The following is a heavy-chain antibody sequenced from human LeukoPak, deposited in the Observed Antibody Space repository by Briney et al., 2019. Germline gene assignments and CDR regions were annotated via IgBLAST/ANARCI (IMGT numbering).Heavy chain of an antibody. J-gene: IGHJ4*02. CDR3: AKDEYRYGFGESDQYYFDY. V-gene: IGHV3-23*01. CDR2: ISGSGGST. CDR1: GFTFSSYA. Sequence: GGSLRLSCAASGFTFSSYAMSWVRQAPGKGLEWVSAISGSGGSTYYADSVKGRFTISRDNSKNTLYLQMDSLRVEDTAVYYCAKDEYRYGFGESDQYYFDYWGQGTLVTVSS. D-gene: IGHD3-10*01.